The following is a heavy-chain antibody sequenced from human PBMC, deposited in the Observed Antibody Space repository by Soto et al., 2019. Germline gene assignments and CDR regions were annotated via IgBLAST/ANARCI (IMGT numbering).Heavy chain of an antibody. CDR2: INNDGRDK. CDR1: GFTFSPYW. J-gene: IGHJ4*02. CDR3: TRWSNQDY. Sequence: EVQLVESGGDLVQPGGSLRLSCVASGFTFSPYWMSWVRQAPGRGLQWVATINNDGRDKYYADSVKGRFTISRENARDLPYLQLTSQRAEDTAINYYTRWSNQDYWGQGTLVAVSS. D-gene: IGHD2-8*01. V-gene: IGHV3-7*03.